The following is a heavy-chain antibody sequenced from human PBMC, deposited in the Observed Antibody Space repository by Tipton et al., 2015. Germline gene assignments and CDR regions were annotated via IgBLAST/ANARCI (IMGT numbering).Heavy chain of an antibody. J-gene: IGHJ4*02. CDR3: ASQDIVLMVYGFDY. CDR1: GGSISSRSYY. D-gene: IGHD2-8*01. CDR2: IYYSGST. Sequence: TLSLTCTVSGGSISSRSYYWGWIRQPPGKGLEWIGSIYYSGSTYYNPSLKSRVTISVDTSKNQFSLRLSSVTAADTAVYYCASQDIVLMVYGFDYWGQGTLVTVSS. V-gene: IGHV4-39*01.